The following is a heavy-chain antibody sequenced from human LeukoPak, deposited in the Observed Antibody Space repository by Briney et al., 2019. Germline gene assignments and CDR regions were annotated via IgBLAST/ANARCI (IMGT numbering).Heavy chain of an antibody. Sequence: GGSLRLSCGASGFTFSCYYMRWARQAPGKGLEWVANVKQDGSEKYYVDSVKGRFTISRDNAKNSLYLQMNSLRAEDTAVYYCPRATEHCGSACTTIEYWGQGTLVTVSS. CDR1: GFTFSCYY. D-gene: IGHD2-21*01. CDR3: PRATEHCGSACTTIEY. V-gene: IGHV3-7*04. CDR2: VKQDGSEK. J-gene: IGHJ4*02.